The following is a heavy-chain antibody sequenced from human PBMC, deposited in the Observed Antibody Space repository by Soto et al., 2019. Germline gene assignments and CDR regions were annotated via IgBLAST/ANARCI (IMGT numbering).Heavy chain of an antibody. D-gene: IGHD4-17*01. CDR3: ATDVGGYIYGLARH. J-gene: IGHJ4*02. CDR2: IYYSGST. Sequence: SETLSLTCTVSGGSISNHYWSWIRQPPGKGLEWIGYIYYSGSTNYSPSLKSRVSISIDTSKNQFSLKLSSVTAADTAVYYCATDVGGYIYGLARHWGPGTLVTVSS. CDR1: GGSISNHY. V-gene: IGHV4-59*11.